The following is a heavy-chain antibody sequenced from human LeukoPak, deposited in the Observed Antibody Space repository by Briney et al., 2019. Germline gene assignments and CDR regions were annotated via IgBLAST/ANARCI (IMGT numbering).Heavy chain of an antibody. CDR2: TYHAGHI. D-gene: IGHD5-12*01. CDR1: GGSISSENW. J-gene: IGHJ4*02. V-gene: IGHV4-4*02. CDR3: ARGGGYYFDY. Sequence: SQTLSLTCGVFGGSISSENWWNWVRQPPGKGLEWIGETYHAGHIDYNPSLKSRVTISMDKSKNQLYLKVTSVTAADTAVYYCARGGGYYFDYWGQGILVAVSS.